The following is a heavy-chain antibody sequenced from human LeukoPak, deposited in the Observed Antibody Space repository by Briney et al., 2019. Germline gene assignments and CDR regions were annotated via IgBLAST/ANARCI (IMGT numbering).Heavy chain of an antibody. D-gene: IGHD3-22*01. CDR3: VRGYYAGRGHHFEY. CDR2: IWSDGSNK. Sequence: PGGSLRLSCAASEFTFSTYCMHWVRQAPGKGLEWVTVIWSDGSNKYYADSVKGRFTISRDNSKNTLYLQMNSLRAEDTAVYYCVRGYYAGRGHHFEYWGQGTLVTVSS. V-gene: IGHV3-33*08. CDR1: EFTFSTYC. J-gene: IGHJ4*02.